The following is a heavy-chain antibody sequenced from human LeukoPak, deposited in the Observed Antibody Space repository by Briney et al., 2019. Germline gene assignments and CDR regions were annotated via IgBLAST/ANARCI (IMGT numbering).Heavy chain of an antibody. J-gene: IGHJ6*02. CDR2: IIPILGIA. D-gene: IGHD2-2*01. CDR1: GGTFSSYT. V-gene: IGHV1-69*02. CDR3: ARAYCSSTSCYAYYYYGMDV. Sequence: SGTVACKAAGGTFSSYTISWVRQAPGQGLEWMGRIIPILGIANYAQKFQGRVTITADKSTSTAYMELSSLRSEDTAVYYCARAYCSSTSCYAYYYYGMDVWGQGTTVTVSS.